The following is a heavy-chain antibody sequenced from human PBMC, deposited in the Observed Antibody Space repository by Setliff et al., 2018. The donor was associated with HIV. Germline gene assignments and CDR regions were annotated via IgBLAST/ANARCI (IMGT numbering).Heavy chain of an antibody. D-gene: IGHD3-3*01. CDR3: ARQRGGRVTIFGVSGGWFDP. CDR2: MYSSGNN. J-gene: IGHJ5*02. V-gene: IGHV4-31*11. Sequence: SETLSLTCAVSGVSITSADYYWSWIRQHPVKGLEWIGYMYSSGNNYYNPSLKSRLVVSVDESKDQFSLNLSSVTAADTAVYYCARQRGGRVTIFGVSGGWFDPWGQGTLVTVSS. CDR1: GVSITSADYY.